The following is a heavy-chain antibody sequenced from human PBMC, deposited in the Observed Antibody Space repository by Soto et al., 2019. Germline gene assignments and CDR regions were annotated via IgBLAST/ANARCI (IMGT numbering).Heavy chain of an antibody. Sequence: SETLSLTCAVYGGSFSGYYWSWIRQPPGKGLEWIGEINHSGSTNYNPSLKSRVTISVDTSKNQFSLKLSSVTAADTAVYYCAFLNFDGIDYWGQGTLVTVSS. D-gene: IGHD3-9*01. CDR2: INHSGST. J-gene: IGHJ4*02. CDR1: GGSFSGYY. CDR3: AFLNFDGIDY. V-gene: IGHV4-34*01.